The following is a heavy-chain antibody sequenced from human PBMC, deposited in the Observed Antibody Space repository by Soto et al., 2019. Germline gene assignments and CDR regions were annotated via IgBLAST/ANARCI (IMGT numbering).Heavy chain of an antibody. Sequence: DSFRDARGSFSHYGIRWVGQAPGRGIEWMGGSIPLFGTTNYAQKFKGRVTIPADESTITGYMELSSLRFEDTAIYYCTRARGSSWYTWFAPWGKGTLV. CDR2: SIPLFGTT. J-gene: IGHJ5*02. CDR1: RGSFSHYG. V-gene: IGHV1-69*01. D-gene: IGHD1-26*01. CDR3: TRARGSSWYTWFAP.